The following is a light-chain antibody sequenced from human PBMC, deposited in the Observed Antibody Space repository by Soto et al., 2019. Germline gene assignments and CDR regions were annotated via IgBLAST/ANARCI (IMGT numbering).Light chain of an antibody. Sequence: QPVLTQPPSASGTPGQRVTISCSGGSSTIGGNTVNWYQQLPGTAPKLLIYNDDERPSGVPDRFTGSKSGTSSSLAISGLQSDDEADDYCATCDDGLNGLGVFGGGTKLTVL. J-gene: IGLJ3*02. CDR1: SSTIGGNT. V-gene: IGLV1-44*01. CDR2: NDD. CDR3: ATCDDGLNGLGV.